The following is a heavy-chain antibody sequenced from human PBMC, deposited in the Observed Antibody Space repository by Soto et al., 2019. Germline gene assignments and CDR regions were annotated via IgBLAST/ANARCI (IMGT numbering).Heavy chain of an antibody. CDR3: ARDGDVNTGFGKDY. V-gene: IGHV3-9*01. CDR2: ISWNSDST. CDR1: GFTFDDYA. J-gene: IGHJ4*02. Sequence: EVHLVESGGGVAQPGRSLRLSCATSGFTFDDYAMHWVRQAPGKGLEWVSGISWNSDSTGYADSVKGRFTISRDNAKKSLFLQMTSLSAEDTAMYYCARDGDVNTGFGKDYWGQGTLVTVSS. D-gene: IGHD3-16*01.